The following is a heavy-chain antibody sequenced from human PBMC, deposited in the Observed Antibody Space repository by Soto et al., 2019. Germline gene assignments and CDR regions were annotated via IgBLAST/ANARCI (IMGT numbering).Heavy chain of an antibody. Sequence: GGSLRLSCAASGFTFSSYEMNWVRQAPGKGLEWVSYISSSGSTIYYADSVKGRFTIPRDNAKNSLYLQMNSLRAEDTAVYYCARDRYHYPTYGMDVWGQGATVTVSS. CDR1: GFTFSSYE. J-gene: IGHJ6*02. CDR3: ARDRYHYPTYGMDV. CDR2: ISSSGSTI. D-gene: IGHD2-2*01. V-gene: IGHV3-48*03.